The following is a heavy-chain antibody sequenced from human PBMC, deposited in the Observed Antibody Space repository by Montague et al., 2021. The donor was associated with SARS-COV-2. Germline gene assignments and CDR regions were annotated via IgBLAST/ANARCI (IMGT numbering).Heavy chain of an antibody. CDR2: INYGGSH. V-gene: IGHV4-34*01. J-gene: IGHJ4*02. D-gene: IGHD1-1*01. CDR3: ARGAPGY. Sequence: SETLSLTCAVYGGSFSDYHWPWIRQSPGGLLEWIVQINYGGSHKYNPYLRSRVTISIDKSKNQFSLKLTSVTASDTSVYYCARGAPGYWGQGTLFTVSS. CDR1: GGSFSDYH.